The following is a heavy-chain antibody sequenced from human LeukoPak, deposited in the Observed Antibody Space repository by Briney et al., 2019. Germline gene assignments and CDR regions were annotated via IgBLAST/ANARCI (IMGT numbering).Heavy chain of an antibody. V-gene: IGHV3-21*01. Sequence: GGSLRLSCAASGFTFSSYSMNWVRQAPGKGLEWVSSISSRSSNIYYTDSVKGRFTISRDNAKNSLYLQMNSLRAEDTAVYYCARELYYDSSGYIDYWGQGTLVTVSS. CDR3: ARELYYDSSGYIDY. D-gene: IGHD3-22*01. J-gene: IGHJ4*02. CDR2: ISSRSSNI. CDR1: GFTFSSYS.